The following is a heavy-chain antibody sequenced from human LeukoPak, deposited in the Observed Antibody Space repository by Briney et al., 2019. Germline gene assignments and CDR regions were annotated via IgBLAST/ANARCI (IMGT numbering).Heavy chain of an antibody. J-gene: IGHJ3*02. CDR1: GGSISSYY. D-gene: IGHD1-26*01. Sequence: PSETLSLTCTVSGGSISSYYWSWIRQPAGKGLEWIGRIYTSGSTNYNPSLKGRVTMSVDTSKNQFSLKLSSVTAADTAVYYCARVSRSGSYFGAFEIWGQGTMVTVSS. CDR2: IYTSGST. V-gene: IGHV4-4*07. CDR3: ARVSRSGSYFGAFEI.